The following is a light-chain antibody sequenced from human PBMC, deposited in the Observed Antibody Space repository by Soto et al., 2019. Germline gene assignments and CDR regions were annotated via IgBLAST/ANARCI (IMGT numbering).Light chain of an antibody. CDR2: DVT. V-gene: IGLV2-11*01. J-gene: IGLJ1*01. CDR1: SSDVGRYNY. Sequence: QSALTQPRSVSGSPGQSVTISCTGTSSDVGRYNYVSWYQHHPGKAPKLIIYDVTQRPSGVPDRFSGSKSANTASLTISGLQADDEADYYCCSYAGSYVFGSGTKLTVL. CDR3: CSYAGSYV.